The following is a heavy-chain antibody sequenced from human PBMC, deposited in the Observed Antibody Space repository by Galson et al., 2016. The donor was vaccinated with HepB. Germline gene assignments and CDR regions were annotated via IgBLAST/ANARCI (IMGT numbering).Heavy chain of an antibody. V-gene: IGHV1-69*06. CDR3: AREVQGGYDY. Sequence: SVKVSCKASGGTFSTYAITWVRQAPGQGLEWMGGIIPIDGAPNYAQKFKGRVTITADKSTTTAYMYRSSLRSEDTAVYYCAREVQGGYDYWGQGTLVTVSS. CDR1: GGTFSTYA. D-gene: IGHD1-1*01. J-gene: IGHJ4*02. CDR2: IIPIDGAP.